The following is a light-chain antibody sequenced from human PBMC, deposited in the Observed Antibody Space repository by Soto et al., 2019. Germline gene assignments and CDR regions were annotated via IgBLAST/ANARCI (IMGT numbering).Light chain of an antibody. Sequence: IRMTQSPSSFSASTGDRVTITCQLSQDISNYLNWYQQKPGKAPKLLIYDASNLETGVPSRFSGSGSGTDFTFTISSLQPEDIATYYGQQYDNLLPITFGQGTRLEIK. V-gene: IGKV1-33*01. J-gene: IGKJ5*01. CDR1: QDISNY. CDR2: DAS. CDR3: QQYDNLLPIT.